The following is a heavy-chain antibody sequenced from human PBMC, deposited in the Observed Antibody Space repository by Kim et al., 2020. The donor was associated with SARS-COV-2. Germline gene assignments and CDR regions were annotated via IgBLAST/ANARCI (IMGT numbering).Heavy chain of an antibody. CDR2: IYYSGST. CDR1: GGSISSSSYY. D-gene: IGHD3-10*01. J-gene: IGHJ6*02. V-gene: IGHV4-39*01. CDR3: ARHYYYGSGSYWPPYYYYGMDV. Sequence: SETLSLTCTVSGGSISSSSYYWGWIRQPPGKGLEWIGSIYYSGSTYYNPSLKSRVTISVDTSKNQFSLKLSSVTAADTAVYYCARHYYYGSGSYWPPYYYYGMDVWGQGTTVTVSS.